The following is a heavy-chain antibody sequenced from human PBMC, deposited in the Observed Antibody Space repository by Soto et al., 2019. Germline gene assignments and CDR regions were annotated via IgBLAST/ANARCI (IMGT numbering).Heavy chain of an antibody. D-gene: IGHD3-10*01. V-gene: IGHV4-59*02. J-gene: IGHJ6*02. CDR2: IYNSGNT. Sequence: PSETLSLTCTVSGGAVTTYHWTWIRQPPGKGLEWIGYIYNSGNTNYSPSLKSRVTMSIDTSKNQVSLKLNSVTAADSAIYYCAKFRDGFYYYYGMDVWGQGTSVTVSS. CDR3: AKFRDGFYYYYGMDV. CDR1: GGAVTTYH.